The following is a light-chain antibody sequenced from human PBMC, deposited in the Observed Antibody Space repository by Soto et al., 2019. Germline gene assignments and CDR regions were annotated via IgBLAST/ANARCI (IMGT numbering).Light chain of an antibody. CDR1: SSDVGAYRF. V-gene: IGLV2-14*03. Sequence: QSALTQPASVSGSPGQPIAISCTGTSSDVGAYRFVSWYQQHPGRAPKLMIYDVSNRPSGVSDRFSGSTSGNTASLTISGLQAEDEADYYCSSFTSSDTYVFGTGTKVTVL. CDR3: SSFTSSDTYV. CDR2: DVS. J-gene: IGLJ1*01.